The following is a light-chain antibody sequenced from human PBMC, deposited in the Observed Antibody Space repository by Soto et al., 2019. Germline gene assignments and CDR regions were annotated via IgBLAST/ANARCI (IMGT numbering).Light chain of an antibody. CDR3: QRYDSLRT. CDR1: QSVRSNF. V-gene: IGKV3-20*01. CDR2: GAS. Sequence: EIVLTQSPATLSLSPGERATLSCRASQSVRSNFLAWYQQKPGQAPRLLIYGASNRATGIPDRFSGSGSGTDFTLTITRLEPGDFAMYYCQRYDSLRTFGQGTKVDIK. J-gene: IGKJ1*01.